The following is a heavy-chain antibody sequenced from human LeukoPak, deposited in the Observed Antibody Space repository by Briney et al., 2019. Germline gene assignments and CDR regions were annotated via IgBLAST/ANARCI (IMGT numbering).Heavy chain of an antibody. J-gene: IGHJ5*02. CDR2: ISSSGYT. Sequence: PSETLSLTCSVSGDSISTYYWSWIRQPPGKGLEWIGYISSSGYTNYNPSLQSRVSMSVDMYRSHFSLKLRAVTAADTAVYYCARRLRYDKSWEDWFDPWGQGTLVTVSS. CDR3: ARRLRYDKSWEDWFDP. D-gene: IGHD1-26*01. V-gene: IGHV4-4*09. CDR1: GDSISTYY.